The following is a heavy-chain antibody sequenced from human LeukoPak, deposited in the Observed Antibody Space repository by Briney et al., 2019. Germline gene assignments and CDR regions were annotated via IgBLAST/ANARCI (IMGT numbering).Heavy chain of an antibody. CDR2: IYYSGST. CDR3: ARRERFACWFDP. V-gene: IGHV4-39*01. D-gene: IGHD3-10*01. CDR1: GGSISSSSYY. J-gene: IGHJ5*02. Sequence: PSEPLSLTCTVSGGSISSSSYYWARIRQPPGKGLEWIGSIYYSGSTYYTPSLKSRVTISVDTSKNQSSLKLSSVTAADTAVYYCARRERFACWFDPWGQGTLVTVSS.